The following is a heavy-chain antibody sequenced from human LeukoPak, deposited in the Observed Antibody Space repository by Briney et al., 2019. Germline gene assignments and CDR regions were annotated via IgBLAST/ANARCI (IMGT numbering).Heavy chain of an antibody. Sequence: SETLSLTCTVSGGSISSYYWSWIRQPPGQGLEWIGYISYSGSTNYNSTLKSRVTISVDTSKNQFSLKLSSETAADTAVYYCARRYCSGTPCYRTSFDQWGKAPLVTVSS. CDR3: ARRYCSGTPCYRTSFDQ. CDR1: GGSISSYY. CDR2: ISYSGST. J-gene: IGHJ4*02. D-gene: IGHD2-15*01. V-gene: IGHV4-59*01.